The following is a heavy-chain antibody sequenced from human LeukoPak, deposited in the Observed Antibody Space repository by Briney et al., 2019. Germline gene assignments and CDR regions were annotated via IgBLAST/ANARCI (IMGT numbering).Heavy chain of an antibody. J-gene: IGHJ4*02. Sequence: ASVKVSCKASGYTFTGYYMHWVRQAPGQGLEWMGWIFPNSGGTNYAQKSQGRVTVTRDTSISTASMELNRLTSDDTAVYYCARVWGPTATFDYWGQGTLVTVSS. CDR3: ARVWGPTATFDY. CDR1: GYTFTGYY. CDR2: IFPNSGGT. D-gene: IGHD1-1*01. V-gene: IGHV1-2*02.